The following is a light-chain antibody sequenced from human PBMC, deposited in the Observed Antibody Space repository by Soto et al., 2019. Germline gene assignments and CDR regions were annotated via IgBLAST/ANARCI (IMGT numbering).Light chain of an antibody. CDR1: SSDVGGYNY. CDR3: SSYTSSSIFPFV. J-gene: IGLJ1*01. Sequence: QPVLTQPASVSGSPGQSITISCTGTSSDVGGYNYVSWYQQHPGKAPKLMIYEVSNRPSGVPNRFSGSKSGNTASLTISGLQAEDEADYYCSSYTSSSIFPFVFGTGTKLTVL. V-gene: IGLV2-14*01. CDR2: EVS.